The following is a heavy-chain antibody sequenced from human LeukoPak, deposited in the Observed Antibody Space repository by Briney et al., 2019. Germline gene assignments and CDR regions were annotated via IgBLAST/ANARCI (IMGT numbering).Heavy chain of an antibody. V-gene: IGHV4-59*01. CDR1: GGSISIDY. D-gene: IGHD5-24*01. J-gene: IGHJ4*02. CDR3: ARGDGYNEGYFGF. Sequence: SETLSLTCTVSGGSISIDYWSWIRQPPGKGLEWIGYIYYSGRTNYNSSLKSRVTISVDTSKNQFSLKLSSVTAADTAVYYCARGDGYNEGYFGFWGQGTLVTVSS. CDR2: IYYSGRT.